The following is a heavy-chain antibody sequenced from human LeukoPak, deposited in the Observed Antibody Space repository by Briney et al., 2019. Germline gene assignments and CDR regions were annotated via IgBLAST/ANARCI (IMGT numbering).Heavy chain of an antibody. CDR3: ANSYDGKIVPFDN. D-gene: IGHD4-23*01. J-gene: IGHJ4*02. V-gene: IGHV4-4*09. Sequence: SETLSLPCTVSGASITNSYGNWVRQPPGKGLEWIEYIYSSGRTNYTPSLKSRVTISLDASKNQFSLKLTSVTAADTAVYYCANSYDGKIVPFDNWGQGALVAVSS. CDR2: IYSSGRT. CDR1: GASITNSY.